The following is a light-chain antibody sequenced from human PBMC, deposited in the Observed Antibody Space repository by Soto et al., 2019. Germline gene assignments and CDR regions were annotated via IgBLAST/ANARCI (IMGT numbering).Light chain of an antibody. J-gene: IGKJ2*01. CDR1: QRISNF. CDR3: QQSYSTPYT. Sequence: DIQMTQSPSSLSASVGDRVTITCRASQRISNFLNWYQQKPGKAPNLLIYAASRLQSGAPSRFSGSGSGTDFTLTISTLQPEDFATYYCQQSYSTPYTFGQETKLEIK. V-gene: IGKV1-39*01. CDR2: AAS.